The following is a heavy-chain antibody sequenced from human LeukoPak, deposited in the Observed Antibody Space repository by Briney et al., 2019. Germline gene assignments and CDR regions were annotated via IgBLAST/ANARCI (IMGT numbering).Heavy chain of an antibody. J-gene: IGHJ6*02. Sequence: GGSLRLSCADSGFTFSGYCMHWVRQAPGKGLEWAAVIWYDGSNKYYADSVKGRFTTSRDNSKNTLYLQMNSLRAEDTAVYYCAREVRQYYYYYGMDVWGQGTTVTVSS. CDR3: AREVRQYYYYYGMDV. CDR2: IWYDGSNK. V-gene: IGHV3-33*08. D-gene: IGHD4/OR15-4a*01. CDR1: GFTFSGYC.